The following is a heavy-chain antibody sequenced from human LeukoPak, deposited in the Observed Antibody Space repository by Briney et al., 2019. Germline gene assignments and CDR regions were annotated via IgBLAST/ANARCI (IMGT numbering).Heavy chain of an antibody. Sequence: ASVKVSCKASGYTFSSYYMRWARQGPGQGLEWVGRIDPNVGSTIYARNLQGRVTVNSDTSTTTVYMELSSLRSEDTAVCYCARGGPYPGWDYWGQGTLVTVSS. CDR1: GYTFSSYY. CDR3: ARGGPYPGWDY. D-gene: IGHD2-15*01. CDR2: IDPNVGST. V-gene: IGHV1-46*01. J-gene: IGHJ4*02.